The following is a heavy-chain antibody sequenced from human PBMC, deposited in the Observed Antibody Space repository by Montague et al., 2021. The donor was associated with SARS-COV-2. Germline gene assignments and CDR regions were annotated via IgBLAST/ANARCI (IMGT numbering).Heavy chain of an antibody. CDR1: GFTFSSYA. V-gene: IGHV3-30-3*01. CDR2: ISYDGSNK. Sequence: SLRLSCAASGFTFSSYAMHWVRQAPGKGLEWVAVISYDGSNKYYADSAKGRFTISRDNSKNTLYLQMNSLRAEDTAVYYCARESGSGFDYWGQGTLVTVSS. J-gene: IGHJ4*02. CDR3: ARESGSGFDY. D-gene: IGHD5-12*01.